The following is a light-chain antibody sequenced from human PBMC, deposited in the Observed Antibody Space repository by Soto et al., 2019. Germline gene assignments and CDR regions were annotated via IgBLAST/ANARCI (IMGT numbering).Light chain of an antibody. Sequence: QSALTQPPSASGSPGQSVTISCTGTSSDVGAYNYVSWYQQHPGKAPKLMIYDVSKRPSGVPYRFSGSKSGNAASLTVSGLQGEDEADYYCSSYAGSSWVFGGRTKVTVL. CDR2: DVS. V-gene: IGLV2-8*01. CDR1: SSDVGAYNY. J-gene: IGLJ3*02. CDR3: SSYAGSSWV.